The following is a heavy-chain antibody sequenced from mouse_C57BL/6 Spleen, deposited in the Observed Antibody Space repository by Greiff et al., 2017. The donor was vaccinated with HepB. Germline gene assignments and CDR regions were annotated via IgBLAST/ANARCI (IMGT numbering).Heavy chain of an antibody. CDR3: ARWTRIYYDYDEAY. CDR1: GYTFTGYW. J-gene: IGHJ3*01. D-gene: IGHD2-4*01. Sequence: QVQLQQSGAELMKPGASVKLSCKATGYTFTGYWIEWVKQRPGHGLEWIGEILPGSGSTNYNEKFKGKATFTADTPSNTAYMQLSSLTTEDSAIYYCARWTRIYYDYDEAYWGQGTLVTVSA. CDR2: ILPGSGST. V-gene: IGHV1-9*01.